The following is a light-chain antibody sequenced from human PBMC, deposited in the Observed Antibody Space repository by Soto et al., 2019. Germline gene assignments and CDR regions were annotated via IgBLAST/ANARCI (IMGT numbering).Light chain of an antibody. J-gene: IGKJ4*01. CDR2: DVS. Sequence: EIVLTQSPGTLSLSPGERATLSCRASEDIGTMYLGWYQQKPGQVPRLLVYDVSTRATGIPDRFSGSGSGTDFTLTINRLEPEDFAVYYCQQYARSLTFAGGTNVE. CDR1: EDIGTMY. CDR3: QQYARSLT. V-gene: IGKV3-20*01.